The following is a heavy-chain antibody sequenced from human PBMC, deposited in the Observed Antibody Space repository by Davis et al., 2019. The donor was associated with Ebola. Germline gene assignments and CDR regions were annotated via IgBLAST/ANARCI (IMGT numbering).Heavy chain of an antibody. CDR1: GSAFSIHW. D-gene: IGHD2-2*01. Sequence: PGGSLRLSCAAASGSAFSIHWMTWVRPAPGKGLEWVANIRQDGGETYYADSVKGRFAISRDNAKNSLYLQMNSLRAEDTAIYYCARDAVPAAQDYWGQGTLVTVSS. J-gene: IGHJ4*02. CDR3: ARDAVPAAQDY. CDR2: IRQDGGET. V-gene: IGHV3-7*03.